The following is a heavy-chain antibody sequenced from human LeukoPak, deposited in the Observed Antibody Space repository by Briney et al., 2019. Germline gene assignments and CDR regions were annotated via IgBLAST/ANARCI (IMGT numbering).Heavy chain of an antibody. V-gene: IGHV1-2*02. CDR1: GYTFVGYY. J-gene: IGHJ4*02. D-gene: IGHD3-22*01. CDR3: ARSYYDSSGQFDY. CDR2: INPNGGGT. Sequence: ASVTVSCTASGYTFVGYYMNWVRQAPGQGIEWMGWINPNGGGTKYVQKFQGRVTMTRDTSISTAYMELSRLRVDDTAVYYCARSYYDSSGQFDYWGQGTLVTVSS.